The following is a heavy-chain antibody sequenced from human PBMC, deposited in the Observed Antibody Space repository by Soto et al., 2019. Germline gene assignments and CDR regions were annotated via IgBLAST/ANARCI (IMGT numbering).Heavy chain of an antibody. D-gene: IGHD6-19*01. J-gene: IGHJ3*02. CDR2: FYYSGST. V-gene: IGHV4-59*01. Sequence: QVQLQESGPGLVKPSETLSLTCTVSGGSISSYYWSWIRQPPGKGLEWIGFFYYSGSTNYNPSLKSRVTISVDTSKNQFSLRLSSVTAADTAVYYCARSSAWYLGGPFDIWGQGTMVTVSS. CDR1: GGSISSYY. CDR3: ARSSAWYLGGPFDI.